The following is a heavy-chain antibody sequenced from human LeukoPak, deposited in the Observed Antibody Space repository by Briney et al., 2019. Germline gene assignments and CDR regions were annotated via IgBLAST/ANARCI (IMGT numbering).Heavy chain of an antibody. Sequence: PGGSLRLSCVASGFTFSSYSMNWVRQAPGKGLEWVSSISSSSSFIYYADSVKGRFTISRDNSKNTLYLQMNSLRAEDTAVYYCDKRRSYGDYGGFDYWGQGTLVTVSS. CDR1: GFTFSSYS. CDR3: DKRRSYGDYGGFDY. V-gene: IGHV3-21*04. J-gene: IGHJ4*02. CDR2: ISSSSSFI. D-gene: IGHD4-17*01.